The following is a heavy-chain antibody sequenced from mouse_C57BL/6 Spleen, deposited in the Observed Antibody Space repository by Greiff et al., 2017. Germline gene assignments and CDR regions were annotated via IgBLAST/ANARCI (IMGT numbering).Heavy chain of an antibody. D-gene: IGHD4-1*01. J-gene: IGHJ1*03. V-gene: IGHV1-52*01. CDR3: ARGGNWDEGYFDV. CDR1: GYTFTSYW. CDR2: IDPSDSET. Sequence: QVQLQQPGAELVRPGSSVKLSCKASGYTFTSYWMHWVKQRPIQGLEWIGNIDPSDSETHYNQKFKDKATLTVDKSSSTAYMQLSSLTSEDSAVYYCARGGNWDEGYFDVWGTGTTVTVSS.